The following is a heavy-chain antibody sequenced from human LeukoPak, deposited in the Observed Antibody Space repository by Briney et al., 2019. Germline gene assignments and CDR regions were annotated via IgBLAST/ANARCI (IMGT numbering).Heavy chain of an antibody. Sequence: SETLSLTCTVSGYSICSGYCWGRIREPPGKGLEWIANIYYSGSTYYDPSLKNRVTISISTSKNQFSLKLSSVTAADTAVYYCARVRSPGWFDFWGRGTGAMVSS. CDR2: IYYSGST. J-gene: IGHJ5*01. CDR3: ARVRSPGWFDF. V-gene: IGHV4-38-2*02. CDR1: GYSICSGYC.